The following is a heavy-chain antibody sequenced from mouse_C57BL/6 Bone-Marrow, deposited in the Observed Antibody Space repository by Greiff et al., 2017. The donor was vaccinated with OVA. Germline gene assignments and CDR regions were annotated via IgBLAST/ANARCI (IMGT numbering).Heavy chain of an antibody. D-gene: IGHD2-12*01. J-gene: IGHJ3*01. CDR2: IYPGNSDT. CDR1: GYTFTSYW. V-gene: IGHV1-5*01. CDR3: TRGGERRRAWFAY. Sequence: EVQLQQSGTVLARPGASVKMSCKTSGYTFTSYWMHWVKQRPGQGLEWIGAIYPGNSDTSYNQKFKGKAKLTAVTSASTADMELSSLTNEDSAVYYCTRGGERRRAWFAYWGQGTLVTVSA.